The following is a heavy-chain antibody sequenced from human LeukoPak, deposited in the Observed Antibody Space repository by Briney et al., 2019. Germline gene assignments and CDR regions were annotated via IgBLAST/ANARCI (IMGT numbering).Heavy chain of an antibody. D-gene: IGHD1-26*01. CDR1: GGSISSSSYY. CDR3: ARYYTNYYYYYMDV. V-gene: IGHV4-39*01. Sequence: SETLSLTCTVSGGSISSSSYYWGWIRQPPGKGLEWIGSIYYSGSTYYNPSLKSRVTISVDTSKNQFSLKLSSVTAADTAVYYCARYYTNYYYYYMDVWGKGTTVTISS. J-gene: IGHJ6*03. CDR2: IYYSGST.